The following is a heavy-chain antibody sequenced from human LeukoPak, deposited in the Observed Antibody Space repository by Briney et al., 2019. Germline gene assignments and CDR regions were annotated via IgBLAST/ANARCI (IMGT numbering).Heavy chain of an antibody. J-gene: IGHJ5*02. CDR1: GFTFTNSA. D-gene: IGHD6-19*01. CDR3: AAERAVAGTVAEGWFDP. Sequence: GTSVKVSCKASGFTFTNSAVQWVRQARGQPLEWIGWIVVGSGNTNYAQKFQERVTITRDMSTSTAYMELSSLRSEDTAVYYCAAERAVAGTVAEGWFDPWGQGTLVTVPS. V-gene: IGHV1-58*01. CDR2: IVVGSGNT.